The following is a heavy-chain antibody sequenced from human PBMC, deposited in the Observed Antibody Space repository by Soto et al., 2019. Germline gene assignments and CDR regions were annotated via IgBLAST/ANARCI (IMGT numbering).Heavy chain of an antibody. CDR3: ARDREPSVYHGMAV. CDR2: ISGGGTTV. CDR1: GFAFSDFY. V-gene: IGHV3-11*01. J-gene: IGHJ6*02. Sequence: QVQLVEPGGGLVKPGGSLRLSCAASGFAFSDFYMSWTRQAPGKGLEWISYISGGGTTVFYADSVKGRFTISRDNAQKSLYLQMDSLTSEDTAIYYCARDREPSVYHGMAVWGQGTTVTVSS.